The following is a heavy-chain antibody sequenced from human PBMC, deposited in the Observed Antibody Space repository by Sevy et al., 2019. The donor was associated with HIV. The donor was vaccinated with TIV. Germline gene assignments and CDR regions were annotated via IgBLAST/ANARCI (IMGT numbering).Heavy chain of an antibody. CDR3: ARGLAALPGYYYGMDV. CDR2: ISYDGNNR. V-gene: IGHV3-30-3*01. CDR1: GFTFSSYG. J-gene: IGHJ6*02. Sequence: GGSLRLSCAASGFTFSSYGENWVRQAPGKGLEWVAVISYDGNNRYYADSVKGRFTISRDNSKNTLYLQMNSLRADDTAVYYCARGLAALPGYYYGMDVWGLGTTVTVSS. D-gene: IGHD6-6*01.